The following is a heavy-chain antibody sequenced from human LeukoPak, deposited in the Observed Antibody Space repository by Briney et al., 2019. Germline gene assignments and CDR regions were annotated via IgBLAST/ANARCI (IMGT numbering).Heavy chain of an antibody. CDR1: GGSISSYY. D-gene: IGHD3-22*01. CDR2: IYYSGST. J-gene: IGHJ4*02. V-gene: IGHV4-59*08. CDR3: ARHSIYYDSSTYYYVFEY. Sequence: MPSETLSLTCTVSGGSISSYYWSWIRQPPGKGLEWIGYIYYSGSTNYDPSLKSRVTISVDTSKNQFSLNLSSVTAADTAVYYCARHSIYYDSSTYYYVFEYWGQGNLVTVSS.